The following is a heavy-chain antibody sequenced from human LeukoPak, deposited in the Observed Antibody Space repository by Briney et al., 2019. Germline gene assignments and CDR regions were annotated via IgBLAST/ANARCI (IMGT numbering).Heavy chain of an antibody. CDR3: AKDQPITGGIPYYFDY. D-gene: IGHD7-27*01. CDR2: ISGSGGST. J-gene: IGHJ4*02. CDR1: GFTFSSYA. V-gene: IGHV3-23*01. Sequence: PGGSLRLSCAASGFTFSSYAVSWVRQAPGKGLEWVSAISGSGGSTYYADSVKGRFTISRDNSKNTLYLQMNSLRADDTAVYYCAKDQPITGGIPYYFDYWGQGTLVTVSS.